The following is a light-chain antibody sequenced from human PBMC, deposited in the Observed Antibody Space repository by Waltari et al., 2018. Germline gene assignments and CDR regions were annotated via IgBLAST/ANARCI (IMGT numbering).Light chain of an antibody. J-gene: IGKJ4*01. V-gene: IGKV3-11*01. CDR3: QQRSGWPPT. Sequence: EIVLPQSPATLSLSPGERATLYCRSSQSLDNFLAWYQQKPGQAPRLLIYDSSNRATDIPARFSGSGSGTDFTLTISSLEPEDFAVYYCQQRSGWPPTFGGGTKVDI. CDR2: DSS. CDR1: QSLDNF.